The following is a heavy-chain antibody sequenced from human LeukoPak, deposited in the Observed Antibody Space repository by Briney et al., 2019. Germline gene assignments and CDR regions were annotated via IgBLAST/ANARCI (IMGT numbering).Heavy chain of an antibody. Sequence: SETLSLTCTVSGGSISSGDYYWSWIRQPPGKGLEWIGEINHSGSTNYNPSLKSRVTISVDTSKNQFSLKLSSVTAADTAVYYCARGLRWFGDDYYYYYGMDVWGQGTTVTVSS. V-gene: IGHV4-39*07. CDR2: INHSGST. CDR1: GGSISSGDYY. D-gene: IGHD3-10*01. J-gene: IGHJ6*02. CDR3: ARGLRWFGDDYYYYYGMDV.